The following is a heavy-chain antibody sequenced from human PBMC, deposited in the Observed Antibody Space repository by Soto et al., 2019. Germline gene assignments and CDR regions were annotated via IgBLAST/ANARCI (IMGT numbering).Heavy chain of an antibody. D-gene: IGHD4-17*01. CDR3: ARAPLYYGDYPYYYYMDV. CDR2: INSDGSST. V-gene: IGHV3-74*01. CDR1: GFTFSSYW. Sequence: GGSLRLSCAASGFTFSSYWMHWVRQAPGKGLVWVSRINSDGSSTSYADSVKGRFTISRDNAKNTLYPQMNSLRAEDTAVYYCARAPLYYGDYPYYYYMDVWGKGTTVTVSS. J-gene: IGHJ6*03.